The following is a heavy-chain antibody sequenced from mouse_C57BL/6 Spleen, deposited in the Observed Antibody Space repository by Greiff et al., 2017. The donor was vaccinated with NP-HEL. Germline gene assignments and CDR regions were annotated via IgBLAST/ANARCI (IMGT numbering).Heavy chain of an antibody. CDR1: GFTFSDYG. D-gene: IGHD2-4*01. Sequence: EVMLVESGGGLVKPGGSLKLSCAASGFTFSDYGMHWVRQAPEKGLEWVAYISSGSSTIYYADTVKGRFTISRDNAKNTLFLQMTSLRSEDTAMYYCARGDYDGVYWYFDVWGTGTTVTVSS. CDR2: ISSGSSTI. V-gene: IGHV5-17*01. CDR3: ARGDYDGVYWYFDV. J-gene: IGHJ1*03.